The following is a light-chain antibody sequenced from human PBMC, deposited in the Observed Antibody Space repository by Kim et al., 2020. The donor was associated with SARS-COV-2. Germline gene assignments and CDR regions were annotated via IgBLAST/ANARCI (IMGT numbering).Light chain of an antibody. CDR2: GNS. J-gene: IGLJ1*01. Sequence: FTLADAGSSSNIGASYDVHWYQQLPGTAPKLLIYGNSNRPSGVPDRFSGSKSGTSASLAITGLQAEDEADYYCQSYDSSLSGFYVFGTGTKVTVL. CDR3: QSYDSSLSGFYV. V-gene: IGLV1-40*01. CDR1: SSNIGASYD.